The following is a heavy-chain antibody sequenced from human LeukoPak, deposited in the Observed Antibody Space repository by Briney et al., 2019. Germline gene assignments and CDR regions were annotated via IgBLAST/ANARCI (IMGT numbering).Heavy chain of an antibody. Sequence: GGSLRLFCAASGFTFSSYAMSWVRQAPGKGLEWVSAISGSGGSTYYADSVKGRFTISRDNSKNTLYLQMNSLRAEDTAVYYCAKRGLRYFDWLPDYWGQGTLVTVSS. CDR3: AKRGLRYFDWLPDY. CDR2: ISGSGGST. D-gene: IGHD3-9*01. J-gene: IGHJ4*02. CDR1: GFTFSSYA. V-gene: IGHV3-23*01.